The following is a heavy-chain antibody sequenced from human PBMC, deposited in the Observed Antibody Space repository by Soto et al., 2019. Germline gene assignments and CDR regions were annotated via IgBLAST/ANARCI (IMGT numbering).Heavy chain of an antibody. CDR2: MSPSSGDS. Sequence: ASVKVSCKASGSSFSTHHISWLRQATGQGLEWMGWMSPSSGDSGFAHKFMGRVTMTRDTSTNTVYMELASLRSDDTAVYYCARGSGWGNDAFDIWGQGTTVTVSS. J-gene: IGHJ3*02. CDR1: GSSFSTHH. CDR3: ARGSGWGNDAFDI. V-gene: IGHV1-8*01. D-gene: IGHD6-19*01.